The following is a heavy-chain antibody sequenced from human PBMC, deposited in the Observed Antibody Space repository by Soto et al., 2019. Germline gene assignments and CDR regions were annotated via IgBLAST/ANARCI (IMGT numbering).Heavy chain of an antibody. CDR1: GYSVTSYY. J-gene: IGHJ6*02. CDR3: ARAGIAYCSSTTCYLYYYVMDV. CDR2: INPNSGST. V-gene: IGHV1-46*01. Sequence: SVKVSFKASGYSVTSYYMHWVRQAPGQGLEWMGIINPNSGSTTYAQKFQGRVTMTRDTSTSTVYMELTSLTSGDTAVYYCARAGIAYCSSTTCYLYYYVMDVWGQGTTVTVSS. D-gene: IGHD2-2*01.